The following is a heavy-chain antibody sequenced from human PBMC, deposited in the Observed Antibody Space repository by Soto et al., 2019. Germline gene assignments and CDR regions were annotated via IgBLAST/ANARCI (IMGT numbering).Heavy chain of an antibody. V-gene: IGHV1-69*12. D-gene: IGHD3-16*01. J-gene: IGHJ4*02. CDR3: ARGRTGGGWGYYFDY. Sequence: QVQLVQSGAEVKKPGSSVKVSCKASGGTFSSYAIDWVRQAPGQGLEWMGGIIPIFGTADYAQKFQGRVTITADECTSTAYMELGCLGSEDTAVYYCARGRTGGGWGYYFDYWGQGTLVTVSS. CDR1: GGTFSSYA. CDR2: IIPIFGTA.